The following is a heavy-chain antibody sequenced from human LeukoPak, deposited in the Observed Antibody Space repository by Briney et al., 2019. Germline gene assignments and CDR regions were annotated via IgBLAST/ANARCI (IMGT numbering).Heavy chain of an antibody. CDR2: ISSSSSYI. V-gene: IGHV3-21*01. J-gene: IGHJ3*01. D-gene: IGHD3-22*01. CDR3: ASPYYDSSGYSLYTFDV. CDR1: GFTFSDSK. Sequence: GRSLRLSGAAFGFTFSDSKMNWVRQAPGKGLEWVSSISSSSSYIYYADSVKGRFTISRDNAKNSLYLQMNSLRAEDTAVYYCASPYYDSSGYSLYTFDVWGQGTMVTVSS.